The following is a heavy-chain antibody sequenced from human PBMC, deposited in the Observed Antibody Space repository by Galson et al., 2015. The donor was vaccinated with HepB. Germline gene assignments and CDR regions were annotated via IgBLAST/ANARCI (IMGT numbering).Heavy chain of an antibody. V-gene: IGHV4-59*08. CDR3: ARHTPRYCSGGSCPFDF. CDR2: IYYTGST. Sequence: SETLSLTCTVSGGSIRSYYWSWIRQPPGKGLEWIAYIYYTGSTNYNPSLKSRVIISVDTTKNQLSLKLSSVTAADTAVYYCARHTPRYCSGGSCPFDFWGQGILVTISS. J-gene: IGHJ4*02. CDR1: GGSIRSYY. D-gene: IGHD2-15*01.